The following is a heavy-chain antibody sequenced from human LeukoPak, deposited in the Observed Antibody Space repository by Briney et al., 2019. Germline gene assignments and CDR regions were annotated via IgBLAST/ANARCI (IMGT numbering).Heavy chain of an antibody. D-gene: IGHD2/OR15-2a*01. CDR2: INSDGSWT. Sequence: GGSLRLSCAASGNYWMHWVRQAPGKGLVWVSHINSDGSWTSYADSVKGRFTISKDNAKNTVYLQMDSLRAEDTAVYYCVSFYETYWGRGTLVTVSS. J-gene: IGHJ4*02. CDR1: GNYW. V-gene: IGHV3-74*01. CDR3: VSFYETY.